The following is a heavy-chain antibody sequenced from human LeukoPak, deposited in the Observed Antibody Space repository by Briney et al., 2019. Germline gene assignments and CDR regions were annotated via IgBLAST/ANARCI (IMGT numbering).Heavy chain of an antibody. Sequence: TGGSLRLSCAASGFTFSSYGMSWVRQAPGKGLEWVSAISGSGGSTYYADSVKGRFTISRDNSKNTLYLQMNSLRAEDTAVYYCAKGPKANGYYFDYWGQGTLVTVSS. CDR3: AKGPKANGYYFDY. D-gene: IGHD2-8*01. CDR1: GFTFSSYG. J-gene: IGHJ4*02. CDR2: ISGSGGST. V-gene: IGHV3-23*01.